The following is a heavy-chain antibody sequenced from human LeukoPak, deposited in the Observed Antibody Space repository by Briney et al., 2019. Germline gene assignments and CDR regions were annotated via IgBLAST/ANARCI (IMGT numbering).Heavy chain of an antibody. V-gene: IGHV3-11*04. D-gene: IGHD4-17*01. Sequence: PGGSLRLSCAASGFTFSDYYMSWIRQAPGKGLEWVSYISTSGTTIYYADSAKGRFTISRDNSKNTLYLQMNSLRAEDTAVYYCAKVGYYGDYVVYLYYMDVWGKGTTVTVSS. CDR3: AKVGYYGDYVVYLYYMDV. J-gene: IGHJ6*03. CDR2: ISTSGTTI. CDR1: GFTFSDYY.